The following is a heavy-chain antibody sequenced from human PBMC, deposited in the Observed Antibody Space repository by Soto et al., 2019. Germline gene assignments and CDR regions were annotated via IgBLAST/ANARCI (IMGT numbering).Heavy chain of an antibody. D-gene: IGHD3-22*01. CDR3: ARDYDSSGFNSARFDP. V-gene: IGHV5-51*01. CDR2: IYPGDSNT. Sequence: GESLKISCKGSGYSFNNYWIAWVRQMPGKGLEWMGIIYPGDSNTRYSPSFQGQVIISADKSITTAYLQWSSLKASDTAMYYCARDYDSSGFNSARFDPWGQGTLVTVSS. J-gene: IGHJ5*02. CDR1: GYSFNNYW.